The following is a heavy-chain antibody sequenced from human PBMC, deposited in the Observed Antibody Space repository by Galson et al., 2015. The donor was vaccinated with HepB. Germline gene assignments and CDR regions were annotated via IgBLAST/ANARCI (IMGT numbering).Heavy chain of an antibody. CDR2: IIPIFGTA. J-gene: IGHJ4*02. Sequence: SVKVSCMASGGTFSSYAISWVRQAPGQGLEWMGGIIPIFGTANYAQKFQGRVTITADESTSTAYMELSSLRSEDTAVYYCARDLVSSSGWYYFDYWGQGTLVTVSS. CDR1: GGTFSSYA. D-gene: IGHD6-19*01. CDR3: ARDLVSSSGWYYFDY. V-gene: IGHV1-69*13.